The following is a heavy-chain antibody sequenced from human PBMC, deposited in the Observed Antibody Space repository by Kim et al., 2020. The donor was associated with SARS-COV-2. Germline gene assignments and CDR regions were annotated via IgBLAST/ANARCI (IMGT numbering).Heavy chain of an antibody. D-gene: IGHD2-21*02. CDR1: GYTFTSYA. CDR3: ARWEGAVVTPFDAFDI. Sequence: ASVKVSCKASGYTFTSYAMNWVRQAPGQGLEWMGWINTNTGNPTYAQGFTGRFVFSLDTSVSTAYLQISSLKAEDTAVYYCARWEGAVVTPFDAFDIWGQGTMVTVSS. CDR2: INTNTGNP. J-gene: IGHJ3*02. V-gene: IGHV7-4-1*02.